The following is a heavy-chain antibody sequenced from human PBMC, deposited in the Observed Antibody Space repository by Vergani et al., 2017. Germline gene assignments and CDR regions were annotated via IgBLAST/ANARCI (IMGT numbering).Heavy chain of an antibody. CDR2: IRSKAYGGTT. Sequence: EVQLVESGGGLVQPGRSLRLSCTASGFTFGDYAMSWFRQAPGKGLEWVGFIRSKAYGGTTEYAASVKGRFTISRDDSKRVVYLQMNSLKFEDTAFYFCTRERYSGTPYWYFDLWGRGTLVTVSS. D-gene: IGHD6-13*01. V-gene: IGHV3-49*03. CDR3: TRERYSGTPYWYFDL. CDR1: GFTFGDYA. J-gene: IGHJ2*01.